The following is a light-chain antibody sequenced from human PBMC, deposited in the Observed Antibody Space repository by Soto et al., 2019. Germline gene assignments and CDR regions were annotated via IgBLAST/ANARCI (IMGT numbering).Light chain of an antibody. CDR3: QQRDSWPIT. V-gene: IGKV3-11*01. CDR1: QSVDSY. J-gene: IGKJ5*01. Sequence: EIVLTQSPSSLSFSPGETGPLSCRASQSVDSYLVWYQQKPGQAPRLLIFGASNRATGIPARFSGSGSGTDFTLTINSLEPDDFAVYYCQQRDSWPITFGQGTRLEIK. CDR2: GAS.